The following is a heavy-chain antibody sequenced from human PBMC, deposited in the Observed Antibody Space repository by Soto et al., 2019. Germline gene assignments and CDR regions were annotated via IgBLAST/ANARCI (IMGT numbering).Heavy chain of an antibody. Sequence: QVQLVQSGAEVKKPGASVKVSCKASGYTFTSYAMHWVRQAPGQRLEWMGWINAGTGNTKYSQKFQGRVTITSDTSASTAYMELSSLRSEDTAVYYCASSYYYDSSGYSSLYYYYGMDVWGQGTTVTVSS. CDR3: ASSYYYDSSGYSSLYYYYGMDV. V-gene: IGHV1-3*01. J-gene: IGHJ6*02. CDR2: INAGTGNT. CDR1: GYTFTSYA. D-gene: IGHD3-22*01.